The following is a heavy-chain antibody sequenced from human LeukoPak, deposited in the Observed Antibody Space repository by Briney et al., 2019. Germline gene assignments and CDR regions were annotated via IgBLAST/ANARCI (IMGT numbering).Heavy chain of an antibody. J-gene: IGHJ4*02. CDR3: ATLGGEQLAFFDY. CDR1: GYTFTSYG. CDR2: ISAYNGNT. Sequence: ASVKVSCKASGYTFTSYGISWVRQAPGQGLEWMGWISAYNGNTNYAQKLQGRVTMTTDTPTSTAYMELRSLRSEDTAVYYCATLGGEQLAFFDYWGQGTLVTVSS. D-gene: IGHD6-6*01. V-gene: IGHV1-18*01.